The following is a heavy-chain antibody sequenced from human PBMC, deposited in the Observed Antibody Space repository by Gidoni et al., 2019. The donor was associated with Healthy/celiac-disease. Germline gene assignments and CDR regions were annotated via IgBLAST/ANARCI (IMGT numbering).Heavy chain of an antibody. CDR1: GGSFSGYY. CDR2: INHSGST. V-gene: IGHV4-34*01. Sequence: QVQLQQWGAGLLKPSETLSLTCAVYGGSFSGYYWSWIRQPPGKGREWIGEINHSGSTNYNPSLKSRVTISVDTSKNQFSLKLSSVTAADTAVYYCARGPYGDDSTPNHDAFDIWGQGTMVTVSS. CDR3: ARGPYGDDSTPNHDAFDI. D-gene: IGHD4-17*01. J-gene: IGHJ3*02.